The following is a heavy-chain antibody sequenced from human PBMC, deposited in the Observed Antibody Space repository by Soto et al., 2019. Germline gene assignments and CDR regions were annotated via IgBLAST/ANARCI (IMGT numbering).Heavy chain of an antibody. CDR2: INNGGSS. CDR3: ARGRGDGYNQNWYFDL. CDR1: GGSFSGYY. Sequence: PSETLSLTCAVYGGSFSGYYWCWIRQPPGKGLEWIGEINNGGSSNYNPSLKSRGSMSVGTSNNQFSLKLTSVTAADTAVYYCARGRGDGYNQNWYFDLWGRGTLVTVSS. V-gene: IGHV4-34*01. J-gene: IGHJ2*01. D-gene: IGHD3-10*01.